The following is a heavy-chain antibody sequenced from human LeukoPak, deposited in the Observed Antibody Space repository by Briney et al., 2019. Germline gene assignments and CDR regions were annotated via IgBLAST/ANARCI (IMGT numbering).Heavy chain of an antibody. J-gene: IGHJ4*02. V-gene: IGHV1-8*01. Sequence: GASVKVSCKASGYTFTTYDINWVRQATGQGLEWMGWMDPNSGNTGYAQKFQGRVTMTRNTSIRTAYMELSSLRSEDTAVYYCAAYMITFGGVIVQDYWGQGTLVTVSS. D-gene: IGHD3-16*02. CDR3: AAYMITFGGVIVQDY. CDR2: MDPNSGNT. CDR1: GYTFTTYD.